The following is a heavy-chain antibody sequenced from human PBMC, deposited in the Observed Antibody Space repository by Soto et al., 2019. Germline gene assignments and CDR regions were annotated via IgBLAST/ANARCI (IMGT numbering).Heavy chain of an antibody. CDR2: INHSGST. Sequence: ETLSLTCAVYGGSFSGYYWSWIRQPPGKGLEWIGEINHSGSTNYNPSLKSRVTISVDTSKNQFSLKLSSVTAADTAVYYCARGLPTPGPSQYYFDYWGQGTLVTSPQ. CDR1: GGSFSGYY. J-gene: IGHJ4*02. CDR3: ARGLPTPGPSQYYFDY. V-gene: IGHV4-34*01. D-gene: IGHD7-27*01.